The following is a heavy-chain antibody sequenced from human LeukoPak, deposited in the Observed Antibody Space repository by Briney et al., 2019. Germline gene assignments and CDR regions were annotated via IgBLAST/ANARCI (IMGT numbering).Heavy chain of an antibody. CDR2: ISGSGGNT. CDR1: GFTFSSYA. J-gene: IGHJ4*02. CDR3: AKGMSATSGYLELEY. D-gene: IGHD3-22*01. Sequence: PGGSLRLSCAASGFTFSSYAMSWVRQSPGKGLEWVSAISGSGGNTYSADSVKGRCTVSRDNSKETLFLQMNSLRAEDTAVYYCAKGMSATSGYLELEYWGRGTLVIVSS. V-gene: IGHV3-23*01.